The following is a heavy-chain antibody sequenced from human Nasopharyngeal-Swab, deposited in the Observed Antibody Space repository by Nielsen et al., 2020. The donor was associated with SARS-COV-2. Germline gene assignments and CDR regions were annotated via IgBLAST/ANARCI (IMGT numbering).Heavy chain of an antibody. D-gene: IGHD5-18*01. J-gene: IGHJ4*02. CDR3: ARAGGGYTYADY. Sequence: SLKISCAASGFTFTSYAMHWVRQAPGKGLEWVAVISYDGSSSYYADSVKGRFTISRDNSKNTLYLQMNSLRAEDTAVYYCARAGGGYTYADYWGRGTLVTVSS. CDR2: ISYDGSSS. V-gene: IGHV3-30*04. CDR1: GFTFTSYA.